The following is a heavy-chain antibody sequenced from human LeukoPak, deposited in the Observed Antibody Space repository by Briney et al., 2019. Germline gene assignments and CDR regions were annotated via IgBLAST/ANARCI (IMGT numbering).Heavy chain of an antibody. Sequence: PSQTLSLTCAVSGGSISSGGYSWSWIRQPPGKGLEWIGYIYHSGSTYYNPSLKSRVTISVDTSKNQFSLKLSSVTAADTAVYYCARADYGLGPSYFDYWGQGTLVTVSS. D-gene: IGHD4-17*01. V-gene: IGHV4-30-2*01. CDR2: IYHSGST. CDR3: ARADYGLGPSYFDY. CDR1: GGSISSGGYS. J-gene: IGHJ4*02.